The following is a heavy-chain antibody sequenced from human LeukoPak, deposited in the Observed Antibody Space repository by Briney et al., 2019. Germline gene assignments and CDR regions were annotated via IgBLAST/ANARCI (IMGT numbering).Heavy chain of an antibody. CDR3: ARASTVGVRFLEWRV. V-gene: IGHV4-39*07. CDR1: GGSTSSISSSNNF. J-gene: IGHJ6*04. Sequence: PSETLSLTCTVSGGSTSSISSSNNFWGWIRQPPGKGLEWIGSVSYSGSTHYNPSLKSRVSISGDTSKNQFSLKLNSVTAADTAVYYCARASTVGVRFLEWRVWGKGTTVTVSS. CDR2: VSYSGST. D-gene: IGHD3-3*01.